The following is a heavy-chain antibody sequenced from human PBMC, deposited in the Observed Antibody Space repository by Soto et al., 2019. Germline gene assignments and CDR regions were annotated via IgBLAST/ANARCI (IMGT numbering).Heavy chain of an antibody. Sequence: ASVKVSCKVSGYTLTELSMHWVRQAPGKGLEWMGGFDPEDGETIYAQKFQGRVTMTEDTSTDTAYMELSSLRSEDTAVYYCATMSGLLEWLPNFDYWGQGTLVTVSS. J-gene: IGHJ4*02. CDR2: FDPEDGET. V-gene: IGHV1-24*01. D-gene: IGHD3-3*01. CDR3: ATMSGLLEWLPNFDY. CDR1: GYTLTELS.